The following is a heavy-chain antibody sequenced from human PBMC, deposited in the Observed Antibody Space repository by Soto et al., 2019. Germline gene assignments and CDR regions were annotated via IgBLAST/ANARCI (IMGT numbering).Heavy chain of an antibody. Sequence: QVQLVESGGGVVQPGRSLRLSCAASGFTFSSYGMHWVRQAPGKGLEWVAVIWYDGSNKYYADSVKGRFTISRDNSKNTLYMQMNSLRAEDTAVYYCAREVLEWLLYVKPLDYWGQGTLVTVSS. D-gene: IGHD3-3*01. CDR2: IWYDGSNK. CDR3: AREVLEWLLYVKPLDY. CDR1: GFTFSSYG. V-gene: IGHV3-33*01. J-gene: IGHJ4*02.